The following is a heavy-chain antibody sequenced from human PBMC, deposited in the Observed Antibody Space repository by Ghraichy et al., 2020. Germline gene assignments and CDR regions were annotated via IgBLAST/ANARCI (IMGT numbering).Heavy chain of an antibody. CDR2: INSDGSST. CDR3: ARGRFGAYGMDV. V-gene: IGHV3-74*01. J-gene: IGHJ6*02. Sequence: GESLNISCAGSGFTFSSYWMHWVRQAPGKGLVWVSRINSDGSSTNYADSVKGRFTISRDNAKNTLYLQMNSLRAEDTAVYYCARGRFGAYGMDVWGQGTTVTVSS. D-gene: IGHD3-10*01. CDR1: GFTFSSYW.